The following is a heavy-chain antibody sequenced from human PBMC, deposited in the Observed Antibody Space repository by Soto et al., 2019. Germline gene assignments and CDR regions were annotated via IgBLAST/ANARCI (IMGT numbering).Heavy chain of an antibody. D-gene: IGHD1-26*01. CDR3: AKGWATTDPYYYYGMDV. J-gene: IGHJ6*02. CDR1: GFTFSSYG. V-gene: IGHV3-30*18. CDR2: ISYDGSNK. Sequence: VGSLRLSCAASGFTFSSYGMHWVRQAPGKGLEWVAVISYDGSNKYYADSVKGRFTISRDNSKNTLYLQMNSLRAEDTAVYYCAKGWATTDPYYYYGMDVWGQGTTVTVSS.